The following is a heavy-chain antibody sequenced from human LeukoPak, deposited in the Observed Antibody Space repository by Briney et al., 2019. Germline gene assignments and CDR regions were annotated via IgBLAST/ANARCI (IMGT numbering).Heavy chain of an antibody. CDR2: IRYDGSNK. J-gene: IGHJ4*02. D-gene: IGHD1-26*01. V-gene: IGHV3-30*02. CDR3: AKEGGGGATTGTNDY. CDR1: GFTFSSYG. Sequence: GGSLRLSCAASGFTFSSYGMPWVRQAPGKGLEWVAFIRYDGSNKYYADSVKGRSTISRDNSKNTLYLQMNSLRAEDKAVYYCAKEGGGGATTGTNDYWGQGTLVTVSS.